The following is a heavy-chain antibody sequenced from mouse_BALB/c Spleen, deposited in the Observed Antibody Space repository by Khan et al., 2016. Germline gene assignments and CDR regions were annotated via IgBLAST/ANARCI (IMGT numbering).Heavy chain of an antibody. CDR3: ARDDYAWFGY. CDR2: VNPDNGGT. Sequence: EVQLQQSGPALVKPGASVRISCKSSGYSFTGYYMHWVKQSHGKSLEWIGRVNPDNGGTHYNQTFKDKAIITVDKSSITAYMEFRSLTSEDSAVYYCARDDYAWFGYWGQGTLVTVSA. V-gene: IGHV1-18*01. J-gene: IGHJ3*01. CDR1: GYSFTGYY. D-gene: IGHD2-4*01.